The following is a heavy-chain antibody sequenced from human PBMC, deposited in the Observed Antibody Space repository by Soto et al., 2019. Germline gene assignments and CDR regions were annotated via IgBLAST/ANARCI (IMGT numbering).Heavy chain of an antibody. CDR2: IYYSGST. Sequence: SETLSLTCTVSGGSISSYYWSWIRQPPGKGLEWIGYIYYSGSTNYNPSLKSRVTISVDTSKNQFSLKLSSVTAADTAVYYCARHEVNYYDSSGYYYFDYGGQGTLVTVSS. V-gene: IGHV4-59*08. J-gene: IGHJ4*02. CDR3: ARHEVNYYDSSGYYYFDY. D-gene: IGHD3-22*01. CDR1: GGSISSYY.